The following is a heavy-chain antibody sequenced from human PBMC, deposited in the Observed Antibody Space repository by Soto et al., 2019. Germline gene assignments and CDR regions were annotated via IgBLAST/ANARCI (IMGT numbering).Heavy chain of an antibody. CDR3: ARSMSVAGRPLDAFDI. J-gene: IGHJ3*02. CDR1: GYTFTGYY. Sequence: ASVKVSCKASGYTFTGYYMHWVRQAPGQGLEWMGWINPNSGGTNYAQKFQGWVTMTRDTSISTAYMELSRLRSDDTAVYYCARSMSVAGRPLDAFDIWGQGTMVTVSS. CDR2: INPNSGGT. D-gene: IGHD6-19*01. V-gene: IGHV1-2*04.